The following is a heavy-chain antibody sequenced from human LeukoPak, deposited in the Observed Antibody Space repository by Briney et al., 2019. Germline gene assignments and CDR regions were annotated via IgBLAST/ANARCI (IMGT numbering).Heavy chain of an antibody. CDR2: INPSGGST. Sequence: GASVKVSCKASGYTFTSYYMHWVRQAPGQGLEWMGIINPSGGSTSYAQKFQGRVTMTRDTSTSAVYMELSSLRSEDTAVYYCARDKPRGTMIVVVIRSYYGMDVWGQGTTVTVSS. J-gene: IGHJ6*01. D-gene: IGHD3-22*01. V-gene: IGHV1-46*01. CDR3: ARDKPRGTMIVVVIRSYYGMDV. CDR1: GYTFTSYY.